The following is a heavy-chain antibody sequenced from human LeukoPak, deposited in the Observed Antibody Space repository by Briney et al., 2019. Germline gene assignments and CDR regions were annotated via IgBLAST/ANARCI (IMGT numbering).Heavy chain of an antibody. CDR1: GGSFSGYY. Sequence: PSETLSLTCAVYGGSFSGYYWSWIRQPPGKGLEWIGEINHSGSTNYNPSLKSRVTISVDTSKNQFSLKLSSVTAADTAVYYCARVESGGGKDYYYYMDVWGKGTTVTISS. CDR2: INHSGST. V-gene: IGHV4-34*01. J-gene: IGHJ6*03. D-gene: IGHD3-16*01. CDR3: ARVESGGGKDYYYYMDV.